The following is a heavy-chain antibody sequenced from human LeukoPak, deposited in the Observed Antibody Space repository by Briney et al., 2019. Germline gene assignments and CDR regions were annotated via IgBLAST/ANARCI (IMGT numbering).Heavy chain of an antibody. CDR1: GGSISSYY. D-gene: IGHD3-3*01. V-gene: IGHV4-4*07. CDR3: ARVLQNYYHLDV. J-gene: IGHJ6*03. CDR2: IYDSGSA. Sequence: SETLSLTCTVSGGSISSYYWSWIRQPAGKGLEWIGFIYDSGSANYRSSLESRVTMTLDTSKNQFSLKLNSVTAADTAVYYCARVLQNYYHLDVWGKGTTVTVSS.